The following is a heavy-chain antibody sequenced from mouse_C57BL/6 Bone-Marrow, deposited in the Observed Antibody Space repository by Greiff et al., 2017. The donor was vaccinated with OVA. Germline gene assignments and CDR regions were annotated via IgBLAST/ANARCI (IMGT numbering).Heavy chain of an antibody. J-gene: IGHJ2*01. CDR3: TRDGDDSFDY. D-gene: IGHD2-4*01. CDR2: ISSGGDYI. CDR1: GFTFSSYA. V-gene: IGHV5-9-1*02. Sequence: EVKLVESGEGLVKPGGSLKLSCAASGFTFSSYAMSWVRQTPEKRLEWVAYISSGGDYIYYADTVKVRFTISRDNARNTLYLQMSSLKSEDTAMYYCTRDGDDSFDYWGQGTTLTVSS.